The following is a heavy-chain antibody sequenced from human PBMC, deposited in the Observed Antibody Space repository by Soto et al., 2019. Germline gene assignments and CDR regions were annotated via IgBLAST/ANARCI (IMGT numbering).Heavy chain of an antibody. CDR1: GGTFSSYT. V-gene: IGHV1-69*02. CDR2: IIPILGIA. CDR3: ATHRRVSTVTTLFDY. J-gene: IGHJ4*02. Sequence: SVKVPCKASGGTFSSYTISWVRQAPGQGLEWMGRIIPILGIANYAQKFQGRVTITADKSTSTAYMELSSLRSEDTAVYYCATHRRVSTVTTLFDYWGQGTLVTVSS. D-gene: IGHD4-17*01.